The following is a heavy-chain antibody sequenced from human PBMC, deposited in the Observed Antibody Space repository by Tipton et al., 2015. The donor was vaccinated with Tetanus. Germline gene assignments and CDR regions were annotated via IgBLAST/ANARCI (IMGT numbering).Heavy chain of an antibody. CDR1: GFIFSSYG. Sequence: SLRLSCAASGFIFSSYGIHWVRQAPGKGLEWVAVSWYDGTDKYYADSGKGRFTISRDNSKNTLYLQMNSLRAEDTAVCYWARERFVEWLGPLYCRGQGTLVTVSS. J-gene: IGHJ4*02. V-gene: IGHV3-33*01. D-gene: IGHD3-3*01. CDR3: ARERFVEWLGPLYC. CDR2: SWYDGTDK.